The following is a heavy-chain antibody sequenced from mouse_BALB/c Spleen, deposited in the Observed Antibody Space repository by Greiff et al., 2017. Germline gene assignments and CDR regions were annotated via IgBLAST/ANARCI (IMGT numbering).Heavy chain of an antibody. CDR1: GFTFSSYG. Sequence: EVQGVESGGGLVQPGGSLKLSCAASGFTFSSYGMSWVRQTPDKRLELVATINSNGGSTYYPDSVKGRFTISRDNAKTTLYLQMSSLKSEDTAMYYYARDRAGAPRFDYWGQGTTLTVSS. CDR3: ARDRAGAPRFDY. D-gene: IGHD3-3*01. J-gene: IGHJ2*01. V-gene: IGHV5-6-3*01. CDR2: INSNGGST.